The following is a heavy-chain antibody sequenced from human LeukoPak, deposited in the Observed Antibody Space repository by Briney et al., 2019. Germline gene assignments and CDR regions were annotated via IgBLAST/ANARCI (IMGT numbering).Heavy chain of an antibody. V-gene: IGHV1-69*13. D-gene: IGHD1-26*01. J-gene: IGHJ5*02. CDR3: ARVEWEQNWFDP. Sequence: GASVKVSCKASGYTFTSYAISWVRQAPGQGLEWMGGIIPIFGTANYAQKFQGRVTITADESTSTAYMELSSLRSEDTAVYYCARVEWEQNWFDPWGQGTLVTVSS. CDR2: IIPIFGTA. CDR1: GYTFTSYA.